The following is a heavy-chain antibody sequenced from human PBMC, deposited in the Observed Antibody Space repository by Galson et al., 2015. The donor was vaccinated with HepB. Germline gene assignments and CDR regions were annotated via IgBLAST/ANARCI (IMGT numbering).Heavy chain of an antibody. D-gene: IGHD3-10*01. V-gene: IGHV3-48*01. CDR3: VRSDFGRGYWYFDL. Sequence: SLRLSCAVSGFTFSSSSMNWVRQAPGKGLEWVSYISSTSTTIYYADSVKGRFTISRDNAKSSLYLQMNSLRAEDTAVYYCVRSDFGRGYWYFDLWGRGTLVTVSS. J-gene: IGHJ2*01. CDR2: ISSTSTTI. CDR1: GFTFSSSS.